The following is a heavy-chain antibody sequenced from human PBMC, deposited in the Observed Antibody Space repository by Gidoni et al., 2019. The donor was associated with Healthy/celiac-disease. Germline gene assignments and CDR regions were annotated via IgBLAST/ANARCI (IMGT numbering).Heavy chain of an antibody. J-gene: IGHJ6*02. CDR1: GFTFSSYA. CDR3: AKGGRPNDGMSENYYYYGMDV. CDR2: ISGSGGST. Sequence: EVQLLESGGGLVQPGGSLRLSCSASGFTFSSYAMSWGRQAPGKGLEWVSAISGSGGSTYYADSVKGRFTISRDNSKNTLYLQMNSLRAEDTAVYYCAKGGRPNDGMSENYYYYGMDVWGQGTTVTVSS. D-gene: IGHD1-1*01. V-gene: IGHV3-23*01.